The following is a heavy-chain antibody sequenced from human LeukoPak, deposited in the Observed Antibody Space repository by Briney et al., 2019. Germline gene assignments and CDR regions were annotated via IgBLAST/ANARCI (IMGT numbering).Heavy chain of an antibody. CDR2: IIPIFGTA. D-gene: IGHD3-22*01. CDR3: ARDGARISGYYYGYDAFDI. Sequence: SVKVSCKASGGTFSSYAISWVRQAPGQGLEWMGGIIPIFGTANYAQKFQGRVTITADESTSTAYMELSSLGSEDTAVYYCARDGARISGYYYGYDAFDIWGQGTMVTVSS. V-gene: IGHV1-69*13. J-gene: IGHJ3*02. CDR1: GGTFSSYA.